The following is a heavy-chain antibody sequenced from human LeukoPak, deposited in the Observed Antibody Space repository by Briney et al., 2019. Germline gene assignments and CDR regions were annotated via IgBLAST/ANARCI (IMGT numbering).Heavy chain of an antibody. Sequence: SETLSLTCTVSGDSISSGGYSWSWIRQPPGKGLEWIGYIYHSGSTYYNPSLKSRVTISVDRSKNQFSLKLSSVTAADTAVYYCARESDYSDYWGQGTLVTVSS. CDR3: ARESDYSDY. CDR1: GDSISSGGYS. J-gene: IGHJ4*02. V-gene: IGHV4-30-2*01. CDR2: IYHSGST.